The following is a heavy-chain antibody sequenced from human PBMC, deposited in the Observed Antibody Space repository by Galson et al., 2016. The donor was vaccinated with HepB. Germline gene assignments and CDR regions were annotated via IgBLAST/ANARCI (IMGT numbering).Heavy chain of an antibody. J-gene: IGHJ3*02. CDR2: ISSDGSNK. V-gene: IGHV3-30-3*01. CDR1: GLTFNNWP. D-gene: IGHD2-2*01. Sequence: SLRLSCAASGLTFNNWPLHWLRQAPGKGLEWVAVISSDGSNKYYADSGKGRFTISRDNAKNSLYLQMDSLRAEDTAVYYCARPRAQPDDAFDIWGQGTMVTVSS. CDR3: ARPRAQPDDAFDI.